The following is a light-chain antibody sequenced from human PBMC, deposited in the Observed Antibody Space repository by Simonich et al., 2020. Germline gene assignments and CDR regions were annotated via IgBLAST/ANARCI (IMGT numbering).Light chain of an antibody. CDR2: DVS. Sequence: QSALTQPASVSGSPGQSITISCTGTSSDGGGYNYVSWYQQHPGKAPKLLIYDVSQRPAGVSNRFSGSKSGNTASLTISGLQAEDEADYYCSSYTSSSTWVFGGGTKLTVL. J-gene: IGLJ3*02. V-gene: IGLV2-14*01. CDR1: SSDGGGYNY. CDR3: SSYTSSSTWV.